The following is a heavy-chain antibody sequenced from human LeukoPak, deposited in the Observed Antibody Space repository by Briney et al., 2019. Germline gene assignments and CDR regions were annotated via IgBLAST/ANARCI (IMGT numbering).Heavy chain of an antibody. CDR2: ISNSGANA. V-gene: IGHV3-23*01. CDR3: AKVLAGYYAPFGY. Sequence: GGSLRLSCAASGIPISNNALSWVRQAPGKGLEWVSTISNSGANAYYADSVKGRFTISRDNSKNTLYLQMHSLRAEDTALYYCAKVLAGYYAPFGYWGQGTLVTVSS. J-gene: IGHJ4*02. D-gene: IGHD3-9*01. CDR1: GIPISNNA.